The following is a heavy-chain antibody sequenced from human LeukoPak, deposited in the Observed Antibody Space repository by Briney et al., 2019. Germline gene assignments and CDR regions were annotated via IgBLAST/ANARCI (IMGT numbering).Heavy chain of an antibody. CDR3: ARVYCGSDSCHYFDY. Sequence: SETLSLTCAVSGGSISNSNWWTWARQPPGEGLEWIGEIHHSGGSNYNPSLKSRVTISVDTSKNQFSLKLSSVTAADTALYYCARVYCGSDSCHYFDYWGQGTLVTVSS. D-gene: IGHD2-21*02. CDR1: GGSISNSNW. J-gene: IGHJ4*02. CDR2: IHHSGGS. V-gene: IGHV4-4*02.